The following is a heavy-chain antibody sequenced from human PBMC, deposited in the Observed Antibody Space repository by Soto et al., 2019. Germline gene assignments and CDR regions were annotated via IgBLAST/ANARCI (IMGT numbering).Heavy chain of an antibody. Sequence: ASVKVSCKASGYTFTSYGISWVRQAPGQGLEWMGWISVYNGNTNYAQKVQGRVTMTTDTSTSTAYMELRSLRSDDTAVYYCATVGTVMFTGVQYYFDYWGQGTLVTVSS. D-gene: IGHD3-16*01. V-gene: IGHV1-18*01. J-gene: IGHJ4*02. CDR3: ATVGTVMFTGVQYYFDY. CDR1: GYTFTSYG. CDR2: ISVYNGNT.